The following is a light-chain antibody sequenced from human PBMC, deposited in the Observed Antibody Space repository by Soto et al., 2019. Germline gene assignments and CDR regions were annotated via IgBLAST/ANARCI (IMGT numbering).Light chain of an antibody. J-gene: IGKJ1*01. V-gene: IGKV1-5*03. Sequence: DIQMTQSPFTLSASVGDRVTITCRASQSINTWLAWYQQKPGKAPKLLIYRASTLESGVPSRFSGSGSGTEFTLTISSLQPDDFATYYCQQYETDWWAFGQGTKVDIK. CDR2: RAS. CDR1: QSINTW. CDR3: QQYETDWWA.